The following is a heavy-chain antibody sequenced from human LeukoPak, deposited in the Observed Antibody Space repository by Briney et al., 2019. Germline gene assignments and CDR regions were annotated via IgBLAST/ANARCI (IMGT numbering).Heavy chain of an antibody. Sequence: GGSLRLSCAASGFTFSNAWMSWVRQAPGKGLEWVGRIKSKSDGGTTDYAAPVKGRFTISRDDSKNTLYLQMNSLKTEDTAVYYCTTSYYDILTGTGYWGQGTLVTVSS. CDR2: IKSKSDGGTT. CDR3: TTSYYDILTGTGY. V-gene: IGHV3-15*01. J-gene: IGHJ4*02. CDR1: GFTFSNAW. D-gene: IGHD3-9*01.